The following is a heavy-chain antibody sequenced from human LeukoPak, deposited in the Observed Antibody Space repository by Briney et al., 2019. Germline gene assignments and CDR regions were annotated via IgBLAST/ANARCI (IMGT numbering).Heavy chain of an antibody. CDR2: INHGGNT. Sequence: SETLSLTCAVYGGSFSGYYWSWIRQPPGKGLEWIGEINHGGNTNCNPSLKSRVTISVDTSKNQFSLRLSSVTAADTAVYCCARGLRGGGTFSIDYWGQGALVTVSS. V-gene: IGHV4-34*01. J-gene: IGHJ4*02. D-gene: IGHD2-15*01. CDR1: GGSFSGYY. CDR3: ARGLRGGGTFSIDY.